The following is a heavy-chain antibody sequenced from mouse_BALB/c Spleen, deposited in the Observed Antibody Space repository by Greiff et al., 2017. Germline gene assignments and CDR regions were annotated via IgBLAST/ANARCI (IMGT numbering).Heavy chain of an antibody. J-gene: IGHJ4*01. Sequence: VKLMESGPGLVQPSQCLSISCTASGFSLTSYGVHWVRQSPGKGLEWLGVIWSGGSTDYNAAFISRLSSSKDNSKSQVFFKMNSLQANDTAIYYCARNVHYDYDRGGLDYWGQGTSVTVSS. CDR2: IWSGGST. D-gene: IGHD2-4*01. V-gene: IGHV2-2*02. CDR1: GFSLTSYG. CDR3: ARNVHYDYDRGGLDY.